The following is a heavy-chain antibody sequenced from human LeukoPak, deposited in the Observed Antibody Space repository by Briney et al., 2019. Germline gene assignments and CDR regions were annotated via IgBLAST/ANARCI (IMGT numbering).Heavy chain of an antibody. CDR2: IYYSGST. J-gene: IGHJ6*03. D-gene: IGHD1-26*01. CDR3: ARVLRVGWAYYYYMDV. Sequence: PSETLSLTCTVSGGSISSYYWSWIRQPPGKGLEWIGYIYYSGSTNYNPSLKSRVTISVDTSKNQFSLKLSSVTAADTAVYYCARVLRVGWAYYYYMDVWGKGTTVTVSS. V-gene: IGHV4-59*01. CDR1: GGSISSYY.